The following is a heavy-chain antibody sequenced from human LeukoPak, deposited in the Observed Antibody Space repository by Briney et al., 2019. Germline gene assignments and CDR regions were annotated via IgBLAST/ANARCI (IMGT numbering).Heavy chain of an antibody. Sequence: SETLSLTCTVSGGSISSSSYYWGWIRQPPGKGLEWTGSIDHSGSTYYNPSLKSRITISVDTSKNQFSLKLSSVTAADTAVYYCARLGYYGSGSYRRWFDPWGQGTLVTVSS. CDR3: ARLGYYGSGSYRRWFDP. CDR1: GGSISSSSYY. CDR2: IDHSGST. D-gene: IGHD3-10*01. J-gene: IGHJ5*02. V-gene: IGHV4-39*07.